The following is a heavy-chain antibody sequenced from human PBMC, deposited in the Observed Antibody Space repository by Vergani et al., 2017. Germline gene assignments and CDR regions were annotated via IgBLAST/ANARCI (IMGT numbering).Heavy chain of an antibody. CDR1: GGSISSSSYY. CDR2: IYYSGST. D-gene: IGHD3-10*01. CDR3: ASPDPKYGSGSYYDSDY. Sequence: QLQLQESGPGLVKPSETLSLTCTVSGGSISSSSYYWGWIRQPPGKGLEWIGSIYYSGSTYYNPSLKSRVTISVDTSKNQFSLKLSSVTAADTAVYYCASPDPKYGSGSYYDSDYWGQGTLVTVSS. V-gene: IGHV4-39*01. J-gene: IGHJ4*02.